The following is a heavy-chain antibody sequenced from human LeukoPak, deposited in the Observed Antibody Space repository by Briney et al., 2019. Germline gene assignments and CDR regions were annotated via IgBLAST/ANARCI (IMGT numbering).Heavy chain of an antibody. Sequence: SETLSLTCTVSGGSISSGGYYWSWIRQPPGKGLEWIGYIYHSGSTNYNPSLKSRVTISVDTSKNQFSLKLSSVTAADTAVYYCARGQRMNVWGQGTTVTVSS. D-gene: IGHD2-2*01. CDR1: GGSISSGGYY. V-gene: IGHV4-30-2*01. J-gene: IGHJ6*02. CDR3: ARGQRMNV. CDR2: IYHSGST.